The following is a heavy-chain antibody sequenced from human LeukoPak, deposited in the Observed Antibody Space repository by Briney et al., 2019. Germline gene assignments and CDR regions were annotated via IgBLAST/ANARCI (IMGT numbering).Heavy chain of an antibody. CDR2: MNPNSGNT. CDR1: GYTFTSYD. D-gene: IGHD3-10*01. CDR3: ARLGPRWFGESPYFDP. J-gene: IGHJ5*02. Sequence: GASVKVSCKASGYTFTSYDINWVRQATGQGLEWMGWMNPNSGNTGYAQKFQGRVTMTRNTSISTAYMELSSLRSEDTAVYYCARLGPRWFGESPYFDPWGQGTLVTVSS. V-gene: IGHV1-8*01.